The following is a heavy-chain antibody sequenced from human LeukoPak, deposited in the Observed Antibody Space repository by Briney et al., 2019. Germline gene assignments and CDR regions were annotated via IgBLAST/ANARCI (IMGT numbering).Heavy chain of an antibody. J-gene: IGHJ3*02. Sequence: GASVKVSCKASGYTFTSYGISWVRQAPGQGLEWMGWISAYNGNTNYARRLQGRVTMTTDTSTSTAYMELRSLRSDDTAVYYCAGVTFGGVSTDAFDIWGQGTMVTVSS. CDR1: GYTFTSYG. D-gene: IGHD3-16*01. V-gene: IGHV1-18*01. CDR3: AGVTFGGVSTDAFDI. CDR2: ISAYNGNT.